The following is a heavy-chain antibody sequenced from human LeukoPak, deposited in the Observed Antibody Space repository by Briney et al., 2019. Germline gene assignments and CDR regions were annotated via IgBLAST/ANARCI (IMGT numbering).Heavy chain of an antibody. J-gene: IGHJ4*02. CDR2: IRGSGSNT. V-gene: IGHV3-23*01. CDR1: GFTFSSYA. Sequence: GGSLRLSCAASGFTFSSYAMSWVRQAPGKGLEWVSAIRGSGSNTYYADSVKGRFTISRDNSKNTLYLRMNSLRAEDTAVYYCAKGCGDSCYSDFDNWGQGTLVTVSS. CDR3: AKGCGDSCYSDFDN. D-gene: IGHD2-15*01.